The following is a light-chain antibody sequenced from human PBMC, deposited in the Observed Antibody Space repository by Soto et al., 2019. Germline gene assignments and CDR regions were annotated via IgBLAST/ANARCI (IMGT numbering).Light chain of an antibody. J-gene: IGKJ1*01. CDR1: QSVSSNN. CDR2: GAS. V-gene: IGKV3-20*01. CDR3: QQYESSLWT. Sequence: EIVLTQSPGTLSLSPGERATLSCRASQSVSSNNLVWYQQKPGQAPRLLIYGASKRATDIPDRISGSGSGTDFTLTTSRLEPEDFAVYYCQQYESSLWTFGQGTKVEIK.